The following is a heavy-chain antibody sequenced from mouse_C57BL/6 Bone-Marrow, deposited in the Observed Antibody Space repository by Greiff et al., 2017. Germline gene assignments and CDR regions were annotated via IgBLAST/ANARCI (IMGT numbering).Heavy chain of an antibody. J-gene: IGHJ1*03. CDR2: IDPYDSYT. CDR1: GYTFTSYW. Sequence: VQLQQPGAELVRPGTSVKLSCKASGYTFTSYWMHWVKQRPGQCLEWIGVIDPYDSYTNYNQKFKGKATLTVDTSSSTAYMQLSSLTSEDSAVYYCARSFYWYFDVWGTGTTVTVSS. V-gene: IGHV1-59*01. CDR3: ARSFYWYFDV.